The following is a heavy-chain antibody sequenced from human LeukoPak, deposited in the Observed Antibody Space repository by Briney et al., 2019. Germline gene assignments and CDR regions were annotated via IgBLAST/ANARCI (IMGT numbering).Heavy chain of an antibody. CDR3: ARGRDYGGTGYYYYGMDV. V-gene: IGHV5-51*01. Sequence: GESLKISCKGSGYSFTSYWIGWVRQMPGKGLEWMGIIYPGDFDTRYSPSFQGQVTTSADKSISTAYLQWSSLKTSDTAMYYCARGRDYGGTGYYYYGMDVWGQGTTVTVSS. J-gene: IGHJ6*02. CDR1: GYSFTSYW. D-gene: IGHD4-23*01. CDR2: IYPGDFDT.